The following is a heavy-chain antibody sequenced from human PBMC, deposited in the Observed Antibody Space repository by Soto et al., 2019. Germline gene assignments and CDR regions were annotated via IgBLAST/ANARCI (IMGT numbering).Heavy chain of an antibody. Sequence: QVQLVQSAAEVREPGSSVMVSCKTSGDAFGNHAISWVRQAPGHGLEWMGGIIPIFGTLNYAQKFQDRLTITTEESATTAYMKLDSLRPDDSAMYYCARAGSDSAKYFYYGMDVWGRGTAVTVSS. CDR3: ARAGSDSAKYFYYGMDV. CDR2: IIPIFGTL. CDR1: GDAFGNHA. J-gene: IGHJ6*02. D-gene: IGHD6-25*01. V-gene: IGHV1-69*05.